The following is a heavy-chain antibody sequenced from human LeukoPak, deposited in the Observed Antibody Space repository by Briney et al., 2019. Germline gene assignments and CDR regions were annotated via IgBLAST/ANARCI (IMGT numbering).Heavy chain of an antibody. CDR3: ARGGKGYYYYYMDV. CDR2: IIPIFGTA. J-gene: IGHJ6*03. Sequence: GASVKVSCKASGGTFISYAISWVRQAPGQGLEWMGGIIPIFGTANYAQKFQGRVTITTDESTSTAYMELSSLRSEDTAVYYCARGGKGYYYYYMDVWGKGTTVTVSS. CDR1: GGTFISYA. V-gene: IGHV1-69*05.